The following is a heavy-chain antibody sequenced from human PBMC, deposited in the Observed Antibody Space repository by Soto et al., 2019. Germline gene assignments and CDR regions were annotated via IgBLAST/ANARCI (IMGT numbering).Heavy chain of an antibody. CDR3: AKDLGYFDY. V-gene: IGHV3-30*18. J-gene: IGHJ4*02. CDR1: GFTFRSYG. CDR2: ISYDGSNK. Sequence: ESGGGVVQPGRSLRLSCAASGFTFRSYGMHWIRQAPGKGLEWVAVISYDGSNKYYADSVKGRFTISRDNSKNTLYLQMNSLRAEATAVYYCAKDLGYFDYWGQGTLVTVSS.